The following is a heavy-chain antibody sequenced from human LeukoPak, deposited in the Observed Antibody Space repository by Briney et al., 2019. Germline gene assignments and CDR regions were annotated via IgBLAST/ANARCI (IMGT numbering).Heavy chain of an antibody. CDR1: GGSISSGGYY. Sequence: SQTLSLTCTVSGGSISSGGYYWSWIRQHPGKGLEWIGYIYYSGSTYYNPSLKSRVTISVDTSKNQFSLKLSSVTAADTAVYYCARDSRASGIFDYWGQGTLVTFSS. CDR3: ARDSRASGIFDY. V-gene: IGHV4-31*03. D-gene: IGHD1-26*01. CDR2: IYYSGST. J-gene: IGHJ4*02.